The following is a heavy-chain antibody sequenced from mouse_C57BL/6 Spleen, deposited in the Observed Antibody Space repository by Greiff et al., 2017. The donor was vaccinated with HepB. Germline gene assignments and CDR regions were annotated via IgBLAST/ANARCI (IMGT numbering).Heavy chain of an antibody. CDR3: ARVYSPLAMDY. J-gene: IGHJ4*01. D-gene: IGHD2-12*01. V-gene: IGHV5-17*01. Sequence: EVQLQQSGGGLVKPGGSLKLSCAASGFTFSDYGMHWVRQAPEKGLEWVAYISSGSSTIYYADTVKGRFTISRDNAKNTLFLQMTSLRSEDTAMYYCARVYSPLAMDYWGQGTSVTVSS. CDR1: GFTFSDYG. CDR2: ISSGSSTI.